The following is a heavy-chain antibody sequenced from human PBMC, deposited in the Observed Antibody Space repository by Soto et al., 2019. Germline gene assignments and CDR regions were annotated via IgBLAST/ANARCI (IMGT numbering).Heavy chain of an antibody. Sequence: PSPTLSLPCAISGDSVSSNSAAWNWIRQSPSRGLEWLGRTYYRSKWYNDYAVSVKSRITINPDTSKNQFSLQLNSVTPEDTAVYYCARIWKLELGYYYGMDVCGQGTTVTVSS. CDR3: ARIWKLELGYYYGMDV. CDR1: GDSVSSNSAA. D-gene: IGHD1-7*01. V-gene: IGHV6-1*01. CDR2: TYYRSKWYN. J-gene: IGHJ6*02.